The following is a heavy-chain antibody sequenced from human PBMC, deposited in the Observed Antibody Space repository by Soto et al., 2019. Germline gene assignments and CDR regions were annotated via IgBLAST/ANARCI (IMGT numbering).Heavy chain of an antibody. J-gene: IGHJ3*02. CDR1: GFSISSYY. D-gene: IGHD3-10*01. CDR3: AFSGPMVRGVPYAFDI. CDR2: IYYSGST. Sequence: SXETLSLTCTVSGFSISSYYWSWIRQPPGKGLEWIGYIYYSGSTNYNPSLKSRVTISVDTSKNQFSLKLSSVTAADTAVYYCAFSGPMVRGVPYAFDIWGQGTMVT. V-gene: IGHV4-59*01.